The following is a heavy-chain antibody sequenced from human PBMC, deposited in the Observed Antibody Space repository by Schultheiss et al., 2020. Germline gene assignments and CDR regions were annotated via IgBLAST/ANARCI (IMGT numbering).Heavy chain of an antibody. Sequence: SATLSLTCTVSGGSIRSGGYYWSWIRQHPGKGLEWIGYIYYSGSTYYNPSLKSRVTISVDTSKNQFSLKLSSVTAADTAVYYCARVVRNYYYGMDVWGQGNTGTVSS. CDR3: ARVVRNYYYGMDV. CDR1: GGSIRSGGYY. V-gene: IGHV4-31*03. CDR2: IYYSGST. J-gene: IGHJ6*02.